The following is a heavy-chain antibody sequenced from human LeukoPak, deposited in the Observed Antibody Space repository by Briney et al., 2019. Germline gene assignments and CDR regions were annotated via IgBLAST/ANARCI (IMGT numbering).Heavy chain of an antibody. CDR2: INPSGGST. D-gene: IGHD3-22*01. CDR3: ARKERGDTYYYDSSGHADH. CDR1: GYTFTSYY. V-gene: IGHV1-46*01. Sequence: ASVKVSCKASGYTFTSYYMHWVRQAPGQGLEWMGIINPSGGSTSYAQKFQGRVTMTRDTSTSTVYMELSSLRSEDTAVYYCARKERGDTYYYDSSGHADHWGQGTLVTVSS. J-gene: IGHJ4*02.